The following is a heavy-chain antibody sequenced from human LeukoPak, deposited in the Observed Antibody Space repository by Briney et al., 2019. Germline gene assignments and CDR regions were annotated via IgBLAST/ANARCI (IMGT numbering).Heavy chain of an antibody. J-gene: IGHJ3*01. Sequence: GGSLRLSYAASGFTFSSYAMSWVRQAPGKGLEWVANIKQDGSEKYYVDSVKGRFTISRDNAKNSLYLQMNSLRAEDTAVYYCGGKKVARDAFDYWGQGTNVTVSS. D-gene: IGHD2-15*01. V-gene: IGHV3-7*01. CDR2: IKQDGSEK. CDR3: GGKKVARDAFDY. CDR1: GFTFSSYA.